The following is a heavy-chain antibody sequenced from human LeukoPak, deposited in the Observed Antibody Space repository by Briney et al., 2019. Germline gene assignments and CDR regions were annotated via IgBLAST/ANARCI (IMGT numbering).Heavy chain of an antibody. J-gene: IGHJ6*03. D-gene: IGHD3-9*01. Sequence: PGGSLRLSCAASGFTFSSYSMNWVRQAPGKGLEWVSSISSSSSYIYYADSVKGRFTISRDNAKNSLYLQMNSLRAEDTAVYYCARDAKEGVLRYFDWLPTYYMDVWGKGTTVTISS. V-gene: IGHV3-21*01. CDR2: ISSSSSYI. CDR1: GFTFSSYS. CDR3: ARDAKEGVLRYFDWLPTYYMDV.